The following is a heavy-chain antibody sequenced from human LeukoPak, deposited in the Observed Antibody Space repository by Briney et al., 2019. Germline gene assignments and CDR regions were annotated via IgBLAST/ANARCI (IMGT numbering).Heavy chain of an antibody. CDR2: IYYSGST. V-gene: IGHV4-39*01. CDR3: ARTLNDSPSFYVFDI. D-gene: IGHD1-1*01. J-gene: IGHJ3*02. Sequence: SETLSLTCTVSGGSISSRIYHWGWIRQPPGKGLEWIGSIYYSGSTSDNPSLKSRVTISVDTSKNQFSLKLSSVTSADTAVYYCARTLNDSPSFYVFDIWGQGTMVTVSS. CDR1: GGSISSRIYH.